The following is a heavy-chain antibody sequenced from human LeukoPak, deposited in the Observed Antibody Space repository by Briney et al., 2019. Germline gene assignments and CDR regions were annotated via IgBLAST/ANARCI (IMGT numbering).Heavy chain of an antibody. Sequence: ASVKVSCKVSGYTLTELSMHWVRQAPGKGLEWMGGFDPEDDETIYAQKFQGRVTMTEDTSTDTAYMELSSLRSEDTAVYYCATGGGAIPNEPFDYWGQRTLVTVSS. CDR1: GYTLTELS. CDR3: ATGGGAIPNEPFDY. CDR2: FDPEDDET. V-gene: IGHV1-24*01. D-gene: IGHD3-10*01. J-gene: IGHJ4*02.